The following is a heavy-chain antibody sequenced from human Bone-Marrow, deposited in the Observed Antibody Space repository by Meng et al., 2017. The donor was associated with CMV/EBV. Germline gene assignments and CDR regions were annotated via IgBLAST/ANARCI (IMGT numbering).Heavy chain of an antibody. D-gene: IGHD2-2*01. Sequence: ESLKISCTVSGGSVSDDYWSWIRQPPGKGLEWIGYFYYSGSTNYNPSLKSRATISVDTSKNQFSLKLSSVTAADTAVYYCARGRVPAALFDYWGEGTLVAVSS. CDR3: ARGRVPAALFDY. CDR1: GGSVSDDY. V-gene: IGHV4-59*02. J-gene: IGHJ4*02. CDR2: FYYSGST.